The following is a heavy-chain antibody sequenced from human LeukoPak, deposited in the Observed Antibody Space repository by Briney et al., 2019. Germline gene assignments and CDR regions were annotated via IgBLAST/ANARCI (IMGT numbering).Heavy chain of an antibody. J-gene: IGHJ4*02. Sequence: ASVKVSCKASGYTFTGYYLFWVRQAPGQGLEWMGWINPNTGDTRYGQKFQGRVTLTRDTSIRTAYMELSSLRSDDTAVYYCARDERFCNGDNHYPDLGYWGQGTLVTVSS. CDR3: ARDERFCNGDNHYPDLGY. CDR2: INPNTGDT. D-gene: IGHD2-15*01. V-gene: IGHV1-2*02. CDR1: GYTFTGYY.